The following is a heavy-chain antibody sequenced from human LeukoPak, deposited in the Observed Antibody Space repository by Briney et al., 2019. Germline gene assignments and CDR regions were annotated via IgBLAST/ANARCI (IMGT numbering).Heavy chain of an antibody. J-gene: IGHJ5*02. D-gene: IGHD3-3*01. CDR2: ISAYNGNT. CDR3: ARDTLRFLEWLSDNWFDP. Sequence: GASVKVSCKASGYTFTSYGISWVRQAPGQGLEWMGWISAYNGNTNYAQKLQGRVTMTTDTSTSTAYMELRSLRSDDTAVYYCARDTLRFLEWLSDNWFDPWGQGTLVTVSS. V-gene: IGHV1-18*01. CDR1: GYTFTSYG.